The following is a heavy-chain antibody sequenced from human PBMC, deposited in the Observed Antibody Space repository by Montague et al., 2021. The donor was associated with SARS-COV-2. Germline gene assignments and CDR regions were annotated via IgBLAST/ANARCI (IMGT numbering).Heavy chain of an antibody. CDR1: GDSVSSHSPA. Sequence: SAISGDSVSSHSPAWNWIRQSPSIGREWLGRTYHRSKWYRDYALSVRRRLTANPDTSENQFSLQLNSVTPDDTAVYYCARSGYGGGTTWFYFDSWGPGTLITVSS. CDR3: ARSGYGGGTTWFYFDS. J-gene: IGHJ4*02. D-gene: IGHD6-13*01. CDR2: TYHRSKWYR. V-gene: IGHV6-1*01.